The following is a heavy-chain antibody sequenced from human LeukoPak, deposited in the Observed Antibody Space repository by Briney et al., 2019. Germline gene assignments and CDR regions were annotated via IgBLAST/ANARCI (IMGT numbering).Heavy chain of an antibody. CDR2: INEDGSST. CDR3: TTDTFGARNS. Sequence: GGSLRLSCAASGYTFSRYWMHWVRQGPGKGLVWVSRINEDGSSTSYAESVRGRFTISRDNAKNTLYLQMNSLRAEDAAVYYCTTDTFGARNSWGQGTLVTVSS. CDR1: GYTFSRYW. J-gene: IGHJ4*02. D-gene: IGHD4-23*01. V-gene: IGHV3-74*01.